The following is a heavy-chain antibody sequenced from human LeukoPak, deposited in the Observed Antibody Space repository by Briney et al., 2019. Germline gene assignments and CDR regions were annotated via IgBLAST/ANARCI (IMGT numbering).Heavy chain of an antibody. V-gene: IGHV1-24*01. J-gene: IGHJ4*02. CDR3: ATAGRRFGEAAVLDY. CDR2: FDPEDGET. D-gene: IGHD3-10*01. Sequence: ASVKVSCKVSGYTLTELSMHWVRQAPGKGLEWMGGFDPEDGETINAQKFQGRVTMTEDTSTDTAYMELSSLRSEDTAVYYRATAGRRFGEAAVLDYWGQGTLVTASA. CDR1: GYTLTELS.